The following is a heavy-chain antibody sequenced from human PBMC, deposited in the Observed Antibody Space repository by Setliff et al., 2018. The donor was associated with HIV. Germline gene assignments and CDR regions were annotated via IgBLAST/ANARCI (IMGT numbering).Heavy chain of an antibody. V-gene: IGHV4-34*01. D-gene: IGHD3-10*01. J-gene: IGHJ4*02. CDR2: INDNGST. Sequence: SETLSLTCAVYGGSFSGYYWNWIRQPPGKGLEWIGEINDNGSTNYNPSLKSRVTILGDTSKNQFSLKLSSVTAADTAVYYCARRAGSDYFTRFDYWGQGTLVTVSS. CDR3: ARRAGSDYFTRFDY. CDR1: GGSFSGYY.